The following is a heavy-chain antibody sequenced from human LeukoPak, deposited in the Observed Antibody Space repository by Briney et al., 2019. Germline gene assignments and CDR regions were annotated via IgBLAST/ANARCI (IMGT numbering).Heavy chain of an antibody. V-gene: IGHV3-23*01. Sequence: GGSLRLSCAASGFSFTSYAMSWVRQAPGKGLEWVSAISGSGGSAYYADAVKGRFTISRDNAKNSLYLQMNSLRADDTAVYYCARSNYYTVDVWGQGTAVTVSS. J-gene: IGHJ6*02. CDR3: ARSNYYTVDV. CDR1: GFSFTSYA. D-gene: IGHD1-26*01. CDR2: ISGSGGSA.